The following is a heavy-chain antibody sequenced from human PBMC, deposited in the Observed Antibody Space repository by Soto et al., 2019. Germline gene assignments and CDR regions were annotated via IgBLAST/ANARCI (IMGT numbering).Heavy chain of an antibody. CDR2: ISGSGGST. CDR3: AKVLLTKGGYPDY. Sequence: LRLSCAASGFTFSSYAMSWVRQAPGKGLEWVAAISGSGGSTYYADSVKGRFTIYRDNSKNTLYLQMSSLRAEDTAVYYCAKVLLTKGGYPDYWGQGTLVTVSS. CDR1: GFTFSSYA. V-gene: IGHV3-23*01. D-gene: IGHD3-16*02. J-gene: IGHJ4*02.